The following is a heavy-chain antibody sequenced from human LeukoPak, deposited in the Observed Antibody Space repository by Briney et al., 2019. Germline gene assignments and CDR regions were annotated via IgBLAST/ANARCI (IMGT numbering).Heavy chain of an antibody. CDR1: GGSISSGGYY. CDR3: ARLPGIVGATYFDY. CDR2: IYYSGST. J-gene: IGHJ4*02. Sequence: SQTLSLTCTVSGGSISSGGYYWGWIRQPPGKGLEWIGSIYYSGSTYYNPSLKSRVTISVDTSKNQFSLELSSVTAADTAVYYCARLPGIVGATYFDYWGQGTLVTVSS. D-gene: IGHD1-26*01. V-gene: IGHV4-39*01.